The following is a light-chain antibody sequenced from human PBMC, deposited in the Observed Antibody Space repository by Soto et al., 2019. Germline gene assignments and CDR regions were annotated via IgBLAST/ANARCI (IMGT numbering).Light chain of an antibody. CDR1: TGAVTSSHF. V-gene: IGLV7-46*01. CDR2: DIS. CDR3: LLHYNGPWV. Sequence: QAVVTQEASLTVYPGGTVALTCGSSTGAVTSSHFPFWFQQKPGQVPRTLIYDISNKHSWTPARFSGSLLGGKAALTLSGAQPDDEADYYCLLHYNGPWVFGGGTKLTVL. J-gene: IGLJ3*02.